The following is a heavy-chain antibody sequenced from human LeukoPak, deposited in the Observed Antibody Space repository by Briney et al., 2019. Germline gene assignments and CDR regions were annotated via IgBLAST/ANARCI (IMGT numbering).Heavy chain of an antibody. J-gene: IGHJ4*02. D-gene: IGHD5-18*01. CDR2: IYTSGST. CDR3: ARAKIPDTALDY. Sequence: PSETLSLTCTVSGGSISSGSYYWRWIRQPAGKGQEWIGRIYTSGSTNYNPSLKSRVTISVDTSKNQFSLKLSSVTAADTAVYYCARAKIPDTALDYWGQGTLVTVSS. V-gene: IGHV4-61*02. CDR1: GGSISSGSYY.